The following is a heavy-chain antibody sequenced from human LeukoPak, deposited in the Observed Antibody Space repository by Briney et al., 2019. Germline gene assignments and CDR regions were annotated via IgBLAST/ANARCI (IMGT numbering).Heavy chain of an antibody. V-gene: IGHV3-48*03. D-gene: IGHD2-15*01. J-gene: IGHJ4*02. Sequence: GGSLRLSCAASGFTFSNYEMNWVRQAPGKGLEWISYTTSTGFTKYYADSVRGRFTISRDNAKNSLCLQMNSLRAEDTAVYYCARGFCSGGTCYFLIAFDYWGQGTLVTVPS. CDR1: GFTFSNYE. CDR2: TTSTGFTK. CDR3: ARGFCSGGTCYFLIAFDY.